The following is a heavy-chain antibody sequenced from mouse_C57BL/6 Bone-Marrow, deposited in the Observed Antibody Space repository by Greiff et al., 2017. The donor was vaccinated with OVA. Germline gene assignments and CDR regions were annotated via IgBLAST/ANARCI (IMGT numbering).Heavy chain of an antibody. CDR1: GFTIKDYY. CDR2: IDPEDGET. V-gene: IGHV14-2*01. Sequence: VQLQQSGAELVKPGASVKLSCTASGFTIKDYYMHWVKQRTEQGLEWIGRIDPEDGETKYAPKFQGKATITADTSTNPAYLQLSSLTSEDTAVYYCARRAPYGSSCLYLYFDVWGTGTTLTVSS. CDR3: ARRAPYGSSCLYLYFDV. J-gene: IGHJ1*03. D-gene: IGHD1-1*01.